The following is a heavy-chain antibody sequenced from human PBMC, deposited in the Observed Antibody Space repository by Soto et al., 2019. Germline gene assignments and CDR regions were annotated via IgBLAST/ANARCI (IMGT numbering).Heavy chain of an antibody. D-gene: IGHD6-19*01. CDR2: IYYSGST. Sequence: PSETLSLTCTVSGGSISSGGYYWSWIRQHPGKGLEWIGYIYYSGSTYYNPSLKSRVTISVDTSKNQFSLKLSSVTAADTAVYYCAHSHHSSGWYIYWGQGTLVTVSS. CDR3: AHSHHSSGWYIY. V-gene: IGHV4-31*03. J-gene: IGHJ4*02. CDR1: GGSISSGGYY.